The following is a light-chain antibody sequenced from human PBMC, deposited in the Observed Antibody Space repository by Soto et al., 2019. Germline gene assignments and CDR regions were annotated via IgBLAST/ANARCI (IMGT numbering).Light chain of an antibody. J-gene: IGKJ3*01. CDR2: GAS. CDR1: QSVSSN. CDR3: QQYNNWPVGFT. V-gene: IGKV3-15*01. Sequence: EIVMTQSPATLSVSPGERATLSCRASQSVSSNLAWYQQKPGQAPRLLIYGASTRATGIPARFSGSGSGTALTLTISSLQSEDFAAYYCQQYNNWPVGFTFGPGTKVDIK.